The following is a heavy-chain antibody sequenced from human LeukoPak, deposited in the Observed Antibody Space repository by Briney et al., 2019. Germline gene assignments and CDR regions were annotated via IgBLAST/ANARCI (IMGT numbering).Heavy chain of an antibody. J-gene: IGHJ5*02. D-gene: IGHD2-15*01. CDR1: GFTFDDYA. Sequence: GGSLRLSCAASGFTFDDYAMHWVRQAPGKGLEWVSGISWNSGSIGYADSVKGRFTISRDNSKNTLYLQMNSLRAEDTAVYYCASPNRIPWGQGTLVTVSS. V-gene: IGHV3-9*01. CDR3: ASPNRIP. CDR2: ISWNSGSI.